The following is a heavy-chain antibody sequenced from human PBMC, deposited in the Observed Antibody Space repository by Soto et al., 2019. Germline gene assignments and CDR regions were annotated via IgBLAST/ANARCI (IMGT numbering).Heavy chain of an antibody. V-gene: IGHV3-9*01. Sequence: EVQLVESGGGLVQPGRSLRLSCAASGFTFENYAMHWVRQGPGKGLEWVAGISWNSGYMGYAYAVKGRCTISRDNAKNSLYLQMNSLRAEDTALYYCATDGHIVVGPVALVAGHYYMDVWGKGTTVTVSS. CDR1: GFTFENYA. J-gene: IGHJ6*03. D-gene: IGHD2-2*01. CDR3: ATDGHIVVGPVALVAGHYYMDV. CDR2: ISWNSGYM.